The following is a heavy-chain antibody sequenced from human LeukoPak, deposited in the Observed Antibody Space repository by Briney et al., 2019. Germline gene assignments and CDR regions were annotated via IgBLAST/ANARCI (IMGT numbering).Heavy chain of an antibody. J-gene: IGHJ4*02. V-gene: IGHV5-51*01. Sequence: GESLKISCKGSGYSFINYWIAWVRQMPGKGLEWMEIIYPGDSDTRYSPSFQGQVTISADKSISTAYLQWNSLKASDTAMYYCARQSRDGSKTRGYYFDYWGQGTLVTVSS. CDR2: IYPGDSDT. CDR3: ARQSRDGSKTRGYYFDY. CDR1: GYSFINYW. D-gene: IGHD3-10*01.